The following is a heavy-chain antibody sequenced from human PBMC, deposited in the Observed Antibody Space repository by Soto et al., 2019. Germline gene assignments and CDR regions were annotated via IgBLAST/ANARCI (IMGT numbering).Heavy chain of an antibody. Sequence: PGGSLRLSCAASGFTFSSYWMHWVRQAPGKGLVWVSRINSDGSSTSYADSVKGRFTISRDNAKNTLYLQMSSLRAEDTAVYYCARSTYYYDSSGYRSDAFDIWGQGTMVTVSS. CDR3: ARSTYYYDSSGYRSDAFDI. D-gene: IGHD3-22*01. CDR1: GFTFSSYW. J-gene: IGHJ3*02. V-gene: IGHV3-74*01. CDR2: INSDGSST.